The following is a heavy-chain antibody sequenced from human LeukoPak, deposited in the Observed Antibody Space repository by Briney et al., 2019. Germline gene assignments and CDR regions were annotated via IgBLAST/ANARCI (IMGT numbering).Heavy chain of an antibody. Sequence: RTSENLSLTCTVSGGSISSYYWSWIRQPPGKGLEWIGYIYYSGSTNYNPSLKSRVTISLDTSKNQFSLKLSSVTAADTAVYYCAGHPNFLNWFDPWGQGTLVTVSS. CDR3: AGHPNFLNWFDP. CDR1: GGSISSYY. CDR2: IYYSGST. J-gene: IGHJ5*02. V-gene: IGHV4-59*01. D-gene: IGHD1-7*01.